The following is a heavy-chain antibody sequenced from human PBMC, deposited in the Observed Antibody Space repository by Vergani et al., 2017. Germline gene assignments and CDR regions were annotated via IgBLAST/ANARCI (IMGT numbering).Heavy chain of an antibody. CDR2: IIPIVGTA. V-gene: IGHV1-69*01. CDR3: ARENCSSTSCYPYWFDP. Sequence: QVQLVQSGAEVKKPGSSVKVSCKASGGTFSSYAISWVRQAPGQGLEWMGGIIPIVGTANYAQKFQGRVTITADESTSTAYMELSSLRSEDTAVYYCARENCSSTSCYPYWFDPWGQGTLVTVSS. CDR1: GGTFSSYA. J-gene: IGHJ5*02. D-gene: IGHD2-2*01.